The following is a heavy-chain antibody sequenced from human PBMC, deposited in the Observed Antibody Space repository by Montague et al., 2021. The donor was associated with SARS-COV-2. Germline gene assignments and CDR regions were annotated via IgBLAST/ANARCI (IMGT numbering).Heavy chain of an antibody. CDR3: AAPMVKDY. V-gene: IGHV3-30*03. Sequence: SLRLSCAASGFSFSDYGMTWVRQAPGKELEWVAVISYDGSNKYYADSVKGRFTISRDNSKNTLYLQMNSLRAEDTAVYYCAAPMVKDYWGQGTLVTVSS. D-gene: IGHD5-18*01. CDR1: GFSFSDYG. CDR2: ISYDGSNK. J-gene: IGHJ4*02.